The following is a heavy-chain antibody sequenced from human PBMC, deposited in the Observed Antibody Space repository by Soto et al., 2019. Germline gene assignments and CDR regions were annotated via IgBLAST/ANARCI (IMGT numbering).Heavy chain of an antibody. V-gene: IGHV3-30-3*01. D-gene: IGHD2-15*01. J-gene: IGHJ4*02. CDR1: GFTFSSYA. Sequence: PGGSLRLSCAASGFTFSSYAMYWVRQAPGKGLEWVAVLSYDGSSKSYADSVKGRFTISRDNSKNTLYLQMNSLRADDTAVYYCARESAHVGNPFDYWGQGTLVTVSS. CDR3: ARESAHVGNPFDY. CDR2: LSYDGSSK.